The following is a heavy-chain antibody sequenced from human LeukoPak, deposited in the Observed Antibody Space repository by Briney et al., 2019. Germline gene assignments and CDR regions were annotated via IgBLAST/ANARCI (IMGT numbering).Heavy chain of an antibody. Sequence: PSETLSLTCTVSGGSISSGSYYWSWIRQPAGKGLEWIGRIYTSGSTNYNPSLKSRVTISVDTSKNQFSLKLSSVTAADTAVYYCARGTPTPYNWFDPWGQGTLVTVSS. J-gene: IGHJ5*02. D-gene: IGHD1-14*01. CDR2: IYTSGST. CDR1: GGSISSGSYY. CDR3: ARGTPTPYNWFDP. V-gene: IGHV4-61*02.